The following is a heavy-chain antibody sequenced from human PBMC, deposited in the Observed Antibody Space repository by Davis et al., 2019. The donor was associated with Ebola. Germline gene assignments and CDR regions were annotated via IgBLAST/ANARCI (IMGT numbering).Heavy chain of an antibody. CDR3: ARGGHHYDFWSGYPHYFDY. J-gene: IGHJ4*02. D-gene: IGHD3-3*01. Sequence: GESLKISCAASGFTFSSYSMNWVRQAPGKGLEWVSSISSSSSYIYYADSVKGRFTISRDNAKNSLYLQMNSLRAEDTAVYYCARGGHHYDFWSGYPHYFDYWGQGTLVTVSS. CDR2: ISSSSSYI. V-gene: IGHV3-21*01. CDR1: GFTFSSYS.